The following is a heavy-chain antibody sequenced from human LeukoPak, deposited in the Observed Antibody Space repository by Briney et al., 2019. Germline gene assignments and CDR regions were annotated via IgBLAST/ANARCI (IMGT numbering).Heavy chain of an antibody. CDR3: AKDITPYSSGWYLGFAY. V-gene: IGHV3-9*01. CDR2: ISWNSGSI. CDR1: GFTFDDYA. J-gene: IGHJ4*02. Sequence: PGGSLRLSCAASGFTFDDYAMHWVRQAPGKGLEWVSGISWNSGSIGYADSVKGRFTISRDNAKNSLYLQMNSLRAEDTALYYCAKDITPYSSGWYLGFAYWGQGTLVTVSS. D-gene: IGHD6-19*01.